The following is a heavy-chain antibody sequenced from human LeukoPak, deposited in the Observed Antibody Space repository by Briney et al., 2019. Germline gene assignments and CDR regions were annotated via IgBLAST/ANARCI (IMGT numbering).Heavy chain of an antibody. CDR2: INHSGST. CDR1: GGSFSGYY. J-gene: IGHJ4*02. V-gene: IGHV4-34*01. D-gene: IGHD3-16*01. CDR3: AKGGVADY. Sequence: SETLSLTCVVHGGSFSGYYWSWIRQPPGKGLEWIGEINHSGSTNYNPSLKSRVTISVDTSENQFSLKLTSVTAADTAVYYCAKGGVADYWGQGTLVTVSS.